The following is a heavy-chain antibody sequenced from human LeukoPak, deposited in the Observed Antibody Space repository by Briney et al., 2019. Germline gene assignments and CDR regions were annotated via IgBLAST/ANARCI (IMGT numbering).Heavy chain of an antibody. D-gene: IGHD6-19*01. CDR1: GGSISSYY. Sequence: PSETLSLTCTVSGGSISSYYWSWIRQSPEKGLEWIGYIYYSGSTHQNPSLQSRLTMSVDTSKNQFSLKLSSVTAVGTAVYYCARKGSGWYSFDIWGQGTAVTVPS. CDR2: IYYSGST. V-gene: IGHV4-59*12. J-gene: IGHJ3*02. CDR3: ARKGSGWYSFDI.